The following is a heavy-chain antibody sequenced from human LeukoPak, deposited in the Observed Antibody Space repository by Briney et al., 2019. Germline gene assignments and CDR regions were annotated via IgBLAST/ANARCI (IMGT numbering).Heavy chain of an antibody. D-gene: IGHD1-26*01. Sequence: PSETLSLTCTVSGDAISTYYWTWIRQPPGKGLEWIGYVHSSGHSKYNPSLESRVTMSLETPKRQFTLNLKSVTAADTAVYYCARDLGSSFSFDVWGRGTEVTVSS. J-gene: IGHJ3*01. V-gene: IGHV4-59*01. CDR1: GDAISTYY. CDR3: ARDLGSSFSFDV. CDR2: VHSSGHS.